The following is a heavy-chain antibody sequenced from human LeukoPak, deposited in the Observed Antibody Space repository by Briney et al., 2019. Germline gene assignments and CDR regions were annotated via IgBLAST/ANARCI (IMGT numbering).Heavy chain of an antibody. CDR3: ATEGSTISYGMDV. J-gene: IGHJ6*02. D-gene: IGHD3-3*01. Sequence: SVKVSCKASGGTFSSYAISWVRQAPGQGLGWMGRIIPIFGIANYAQKFQGRVTITADKSTSTAYMELSSLRSEDTAVYYCATEGSTISYGMDVWGQGTTVTVSS. CDR2: IIPIFGIA. V-gene: IGHV1-69*04. CDR1: GGTFSSYA.